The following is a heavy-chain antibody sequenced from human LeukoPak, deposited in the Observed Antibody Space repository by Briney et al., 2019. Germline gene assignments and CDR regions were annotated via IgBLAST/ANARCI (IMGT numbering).Heavy chain of an antibody. CDR2: IYSGGST. CDR1: GFTVSSNY. CDR3: ARSFLGYCSSTSCGDAFDI. J-gene: IGHJ3*02. V-gene: IGHV3-66*02. D-gene: IGHD2-2*01. Sequence: PGGSLRLSCAAYGFTVSSNYMSWVRQAPGKGLEWVSVIYSGGSTSSAESVKGRFTISRNNSKNTLYLQMNSLRAEDTAVYYCARSFLGYCSSTSCGDAFDIWGQGTMVTVSS.